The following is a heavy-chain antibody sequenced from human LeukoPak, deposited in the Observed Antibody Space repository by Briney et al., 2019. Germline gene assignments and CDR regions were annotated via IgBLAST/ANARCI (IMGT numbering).Heavy chain of an antibody. CDR2: ISTYNGNT. V-gene: IGHV1-18*01. D-gene: IGHD2-15*01. Sequence: ASVKVSCKASGYTFTSYGISWVRQAPGQGLEWMGRISTYNGNTNSAQKLQGRVTTTTDTSTSTAHMELRSLRSDDTAVYYCARDPCSGGSCHDAFDIWGQGTTVTVPS. J-gene: IGHJ3*02. CDR3: ARDPCSGGSCHDAFDI. CDR1: GYTFTSYG.